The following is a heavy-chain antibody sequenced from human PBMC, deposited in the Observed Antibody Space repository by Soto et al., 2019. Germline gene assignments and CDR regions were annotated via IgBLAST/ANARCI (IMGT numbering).Heavy chain of an antibody. D-gene: IGHD2-2*01. CDR2: IIPLFGTA. J-gene: IGHJ6*02. Sequence: QVQLVQSGAEVKKPGSSVKVSCKASGGTFSSYAISWVRQAPGQGLEWMGGIIPLFGTANYAQKFQGRVTITADESTSTADMELSSLRSEDTAVYYCAREDIVVVPAAEGGYYYYGMDVWGQGTTVTVSS. V-gene: IGHV1-69*01. CDR3: AREDIVVVPAAEGGYYYYGMDV. CDR1: GGTFSSYA.